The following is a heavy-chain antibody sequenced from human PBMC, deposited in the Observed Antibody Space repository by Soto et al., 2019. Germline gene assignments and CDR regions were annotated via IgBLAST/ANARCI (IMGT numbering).Heavy chain of an antibody. J-gene: IGHJ4*02. V-gene: IGHV4-39*01. CDR3: ARNDILTGYSIDY. CDR1: GGSITSSSYY. Sequence: SETLSLTCTVSGGSITSSSYYWGWIRQPPGKGLEFIGTIFYSGSTYYNPSLKSRVTVSVETSKNQISLKLRSVTAADTAVYYCARNDILTGYSIDYWGQGILVTVSS. CDR2: IFYSGST. D-gene: IGHD3-9*01.